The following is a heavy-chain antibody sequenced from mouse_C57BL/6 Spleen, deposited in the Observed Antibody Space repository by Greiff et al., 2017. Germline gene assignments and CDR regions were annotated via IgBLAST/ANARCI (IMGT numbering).Heavy chain of an antibody. CDR2: INPYNGGT. CDR1: GYTFTDYY. Sequence: EVQLQQSGPVLVKPGASVKMSCKASGYTFTDYYMNWVKQSHGKSLEWIGVINPYNGGTSYNQKFKGKATLTVDTSSSTAYMELNSLTSEDSAVYYCARGATTAPWFAYWGQGTLVTVSA. V-gene: IGHV1-19*01. D-gene: IGHD1-2*01. J-gene: IGHJ3*01. CDR3: ARGATTAPWFAY.